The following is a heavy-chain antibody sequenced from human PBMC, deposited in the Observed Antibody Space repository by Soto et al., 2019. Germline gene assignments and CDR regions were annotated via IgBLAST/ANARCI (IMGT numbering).Heavy chain of an antibody. CDR1: GFTFSNYA. D-gene: IGHD3-3*01. J-gene: IGHJ4*02. CDR2: VSYDGDNE. Sequence: GGSLRLSCVASGFTFSNYAMHWVRQAPGKGLEWVAIVSYDGDNEYYADSVRGRFFISRDNSRNTLYLQTSRLRSDDTAVYYCARVGSTIFHFDYWGQGTLVTVSS. CDR3: ARVGSTIFHFDY. V-gene: IGHV3-30*03.